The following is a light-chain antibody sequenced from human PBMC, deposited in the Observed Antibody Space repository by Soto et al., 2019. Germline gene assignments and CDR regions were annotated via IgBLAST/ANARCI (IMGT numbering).Light chain of an antibody. CDR2: YDD. CDR3: ATWDDSLDGWV. J-gene: IGLJ3*02. CDR1: SSNIGRNA. Sequence: QSVLTQPPSVSAAPRQNVSISCSGSSSNIGRNAVNWYQQFPGKAPKLLVYYDDLLPSGVSDRFSGSRSGTSASLAISGLQSEDEADYYCATWDDSLDGWVFGGGTKVTVL. V-gene: IGLV1-36*01.